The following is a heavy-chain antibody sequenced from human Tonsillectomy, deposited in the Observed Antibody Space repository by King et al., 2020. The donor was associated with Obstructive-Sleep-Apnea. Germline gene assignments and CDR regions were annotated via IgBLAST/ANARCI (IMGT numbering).Heavy chain of an antibody. V-gene: IGHV3-23*04. D-gene: IGHD6-19*01. CDR1: GFTFNNYA. Sequence: EVQLVESGGGLVQPGGSLRLSCAASGFTFNNYAMSWFRQAPGKGLEWVSAISGSGGSTYYADSVKGRFTISRDNSKNTLYLQMNSLRAEDTAVYYCAKDLSPIGVAPHVYWGQGTLVTVSS. CDR2: ISGSGGST. CDR3: AKDLSPIGVAPHVY. J-gene: IGHJ4*02.